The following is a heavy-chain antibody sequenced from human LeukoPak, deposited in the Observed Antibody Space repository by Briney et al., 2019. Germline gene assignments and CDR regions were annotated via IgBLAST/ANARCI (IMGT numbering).Heavy chain of an antibody. V-gene: IGHV3-33*08. CDR1: GFTYSSYA. CDR3: ARESSDRRSWTIDY. Sequence: GGSLRLSCAASGFTYSSYAMHWVHQAPGKGLEWVAVIWYDGTNKYYADSVKGRFTISRDNSKNTLYLQMNSLRAEDTAVYYCARESSDRRSWTIDYWGQGTLVTVSS. D-gene: IGHD6-13*01. CDR2: IWYDGTNK. J-gene: IGHJ4*02.